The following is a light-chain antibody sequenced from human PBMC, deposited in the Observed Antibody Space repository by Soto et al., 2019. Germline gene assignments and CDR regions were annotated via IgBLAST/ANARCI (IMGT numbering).Light chain of an antibody. CDR2: DAS. CDR1: QMVGSY. CDR3: QQRSTWPLT. J-gene: IGKJ1*01. V-gene: IGKV3-11*01. Sequence: EIVLTQSPATLSLSPGERATLSCRASQMVGSYFPWYQQKPGQAPRLLIYDASNRATGIPARFSGSGSGTDFTLTISSLESEDFAVYYCQQRSTWPLTFGQGTKVEIK.